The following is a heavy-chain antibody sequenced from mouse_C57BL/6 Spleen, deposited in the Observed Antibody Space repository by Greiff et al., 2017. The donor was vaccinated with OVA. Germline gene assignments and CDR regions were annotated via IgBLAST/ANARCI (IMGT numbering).Heavy chain of an antibody. D-gene: IGHD1-1*01. CDR1: GYAFSSYW. V-gene: IGHV1-80*01. CDR3: ARTTVVATRWYFDV. CDR2: IYPGDGDT. J-gene: IGHJ1*03. Sequence: VQLQQSGAELVKPGASVKISCKASGYAFSSYWMNWVKQRPGKGLEWIGQIYPGDGDTNYNGKFKGRVTLTADKSSSTAYMQLSSLTSEDSAVYVCARTTVVATRWYFDVWGTGTTVTVSS.